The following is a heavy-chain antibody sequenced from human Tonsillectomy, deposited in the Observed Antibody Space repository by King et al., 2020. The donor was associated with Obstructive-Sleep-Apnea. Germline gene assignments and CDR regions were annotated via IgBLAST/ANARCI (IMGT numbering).Heavy chain of an antibody. CDR2: IDWDDDK. CDR3: ARTTRAQRYYYGMDV. D-gene: IGHD2-2*01. J-gene: IGHJ6*02. Sequence: TLKESGPALEKPTQTLTLTCTFSGFSLSTSGMCVSWIRQPPGKALEWLALIDWDDDKYYITSLKTRLTISRDTSKNQVVLTMTTMDPVDTATYDCARTTRAQRYYYGMDVWGQGTTVTVSS. CDR1: GFSLSTSGMC. V-gene: IGHV2-70*01.